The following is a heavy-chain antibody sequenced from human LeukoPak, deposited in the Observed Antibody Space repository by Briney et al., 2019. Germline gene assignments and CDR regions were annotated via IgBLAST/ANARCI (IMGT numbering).Heavy chain of an antibody. CDR3: ARRRAVAGVNWFDP. Sequence: ASVKVSCQASGYTFISYGISWVRQAPGQGLEWMGWISSHNGYTKYAQKFQGRVTMTTDTSMSTAYMELGSLRSDDTAVYYCARRRAVAGVNWFDPWGQGTLVTVSS. CDR2: ISSHNGYT. J-gene: IGHJ5*02. D-gene: IGHD6-19*01. V-gene: IGHV1-18*01. CDR1: GYTFISYG.